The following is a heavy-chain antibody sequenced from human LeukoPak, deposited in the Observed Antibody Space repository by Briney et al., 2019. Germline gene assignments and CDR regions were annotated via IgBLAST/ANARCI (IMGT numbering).Heavy chain of an antibody. Sequence: GGSLRLSCAASGFTFSSYSMNWVRQAPGKGLEWVSYISSSSSTIYYADSVKGRFTISRDNAKNSLYLQMNSLRAEDTAVYYCARDVLSDYWGQGTLVTVSS. V-gene: IGHV3-48*04. CDR1: GFTFSSYS. J-gene: IGHJ4*02. CDR3: ARDVLSDY. CDR2: ISSSSSTI.